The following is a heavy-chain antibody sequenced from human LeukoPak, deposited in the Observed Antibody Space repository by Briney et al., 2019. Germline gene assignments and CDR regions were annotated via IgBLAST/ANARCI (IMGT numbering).Heavy chain of an antibody. D-gene: IGHD3-16*01. CDR2: ISSSSSYI. Sequence: PGGSLRLSCAASGFTFSSYSMNWVRQAPGKGLEWVSSISSSSSYIYYADSVKGRFTISRDNAKNSLYLQMNSLRAEDTAVYYCAKESWGEGAFDIWGQGTMVTVSS. CDR1: GFTFSSYS. J-gene: IGHJ3*02. CDR3: AKESWGEGAFDI. V-gene: IGHV3-21*04.